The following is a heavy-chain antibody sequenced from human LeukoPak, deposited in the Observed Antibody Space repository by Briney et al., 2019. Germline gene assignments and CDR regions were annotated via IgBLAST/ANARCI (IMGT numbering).Heavy chain of an antibody. CDR2: TSVYNSQT. Sequence: ASVKVSCKSSGYTFTSYGIIWVRQAPGQGLEWMGWTSVYNSQTNFAQKFQGRVTMTTDRSTSTAYMELRSLRSDDTAVYYCARDMVGLAADGNWFDPWGQGTLVTVSS. D-gene: IGHD6-13*01. V-gene: IGHV1-18*01. CDR3: ARDMVGLAADGNWFDP. J-gene: IGHJ5*02. CDR1: GYTFTSYG.